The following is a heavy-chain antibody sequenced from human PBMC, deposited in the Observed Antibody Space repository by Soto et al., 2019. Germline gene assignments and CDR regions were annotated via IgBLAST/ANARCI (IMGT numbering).Heavy chain of an antibody. J-gene: IGHJ4*02. V-gene: IGHV3-33*01. CDR1: GFTFSSYG. CDR2: MWYDGSNK. D-gene: IGHD1-26*01. CDR3: ASSIVGATYGYFDY. Sequence: GGSLRLSCAASGFTFSSYGMHWVRQAPGKGLEWVAVMWYDGSNKYYADSVKGRFTISRDNSKNTLYLQMNSLRAEDTAVYYCASSIVGATYGYFDYWGQGT.